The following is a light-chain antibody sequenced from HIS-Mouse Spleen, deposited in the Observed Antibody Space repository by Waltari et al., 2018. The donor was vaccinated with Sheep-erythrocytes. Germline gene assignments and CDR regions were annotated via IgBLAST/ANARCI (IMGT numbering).Light chain of an antibody. CDR1: SLRSYY. Sequence: SSELTQDPAVSVALGQTVRITCQGDSLRSYYASWFQQKPGQAPVLGSYGKNNRPSGIPDRFSGSSSGNTASLTITGAQAEDEADFYCNSRDSSGNHLGVVFGGGTKLTVL. CDR2: GKN. J-gene: IGLJ2*01. CDR3: NSRDSSGNHLGVV. V-gene: IGLV3-19*01.